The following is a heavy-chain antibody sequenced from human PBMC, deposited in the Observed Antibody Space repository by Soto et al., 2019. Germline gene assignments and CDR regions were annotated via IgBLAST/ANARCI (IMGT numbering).Heavy chain of an antibody. J-gene: IGHJ6*03. CDR3: ARDGTFGTVTLKKRHYYYMDV. V-gene: IGHV3-21*01. D-gene: IGHD4-17*01. CDR1: GFTFSSYS. CDR2: ISSSSSYI. Sequence: EVQLVESGGGLVKPGGSLRLSCAASGFTFSSYSMNWVRQAPGKGLEWVSSISSSSSYIYYADSVKGRFTISRDNAKNSLYLQMNSLRAEDTAVYYCARDGTFGTVTLKKRHYYYMDVWGKGTTVTVSS.